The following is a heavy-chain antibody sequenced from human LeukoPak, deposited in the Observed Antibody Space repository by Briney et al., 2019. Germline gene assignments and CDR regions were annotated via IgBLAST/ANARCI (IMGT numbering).Heavy chain of an antibody. J-gene: IGHJ3*02. Sequence: GGSLRLSCVASGFIVSSNYTSWVRQAPGKGLEWVSVIYSGGRTYYADSVKGRFTISRDNSKSTLYLQMNSLRAEDTAVYYCAKDRPRTDAFDIWGQGTMVTVSS. CDR1: GFIVSSNY. V-gene: IGHV3-53*01. D-gene: IGHD1-14*01. CDR2: IYSGGRT. CDR3: AKDRPRTDAFDI.